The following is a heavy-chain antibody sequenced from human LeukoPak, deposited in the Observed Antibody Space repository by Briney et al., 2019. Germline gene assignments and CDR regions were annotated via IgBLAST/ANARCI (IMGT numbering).Heavy chain of an antibody. V-gene: IGHV3-48*01. D-gene: IGHD2/OR15-2a*01. CDR3: ARDDLENFDY. CDR1: GFTFSSYS. CDR2: ISRSNSI. J-gene: IGHJ4*02. Sequence: GGSLRLSCAASGFTFSSYSMNWVRQAPGKGLEWVSYISRSNSISYADSVKGRFTISRDNAKNSLYLQINSLRAEDTAVYYCARDDLENFDYWGQGTLVTVSS.